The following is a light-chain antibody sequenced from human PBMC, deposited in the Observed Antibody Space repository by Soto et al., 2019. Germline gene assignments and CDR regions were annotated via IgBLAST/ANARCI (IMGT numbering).Light chain of an antibody. J-gene: IGLJ1*01. Sequence: SVLTQPASVSGSPAQSITISCTGTSSDVGGYNYVSWYQHHPGKAPKLIIYEVSNRPSGVSNRFSGSKSGSTASLTISGLQAEDEADYRCTSYTRDTALVFGTGTKATVL. CDR1: SSDVGGYNY. V-gene: IGLV2-14*01. CDR2: EVS. CDR3: TSYTRDTALV.